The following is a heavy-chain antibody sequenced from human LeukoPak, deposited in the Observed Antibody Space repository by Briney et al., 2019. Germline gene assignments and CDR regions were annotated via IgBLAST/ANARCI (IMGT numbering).Heavy chain of an antibody. CDR3: ARAAGTTIYWFDP. CDR2: ISGSGGST. V-gene: IGHV3-23*01. D-gene: IGHD1-7*01. J-gene: IGHJ5*02. Sequence: GGTLRLPCAASGFTFSSYGMSWVRQAPGKGLEWVSAISGSGGSTYYADSVKGRFTISRDNSKNTLYLQMNSLRAEDTAVYYCARAAGTTIYWFDPWGQGTLVTVSS. CDR1: GFTFSSYG.